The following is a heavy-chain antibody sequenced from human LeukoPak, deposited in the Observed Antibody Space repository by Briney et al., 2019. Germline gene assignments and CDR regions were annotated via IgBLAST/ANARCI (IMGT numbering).Heavy chain of an antibody. V-gene: IGHV3-30*08. D-gene: IGHD2/OR15-2a*01. J-gene: IGHJ4*02. CDR1: AFTFSSYA. CDR2: ISYDGSNK. CDR3: ASGLYGQTVDY. Sequence: GGSLRLSCAASAFTFSSYAMHWVRQAPGKGLEWVAVISYDGSNKYYADSVKGRFTISRDDSKNTLYLQMNSLRAEDTAVYYCASGLYGQTVDYWGQGTLVTVSS.